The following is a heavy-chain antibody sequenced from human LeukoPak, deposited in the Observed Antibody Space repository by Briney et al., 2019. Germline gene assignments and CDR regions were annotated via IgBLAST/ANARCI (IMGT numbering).Heavy chain of an antibody. CDR1: GGSFSGYY. J-gene: IGHJ6*04. CDR2: INHSGST. Sequence: SETLSLTCAVYGGSFSGYYWSWIRQPPGKGLEWIGEINHSGSTNYNPSLKSRVTISVDTSKNQFSLKLSSVTAAGTAVYYCARAPTLLRYFDWLSDVWGKGTTVTVSS. D-gene: IGHD3-9*01. V-gene: IGHV4-34*01. CDR3: ARAPTLLRYFDWLSDV.